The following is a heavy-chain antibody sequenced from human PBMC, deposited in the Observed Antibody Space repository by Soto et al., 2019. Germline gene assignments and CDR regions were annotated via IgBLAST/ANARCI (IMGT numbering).Heavy chain of an antibody. V-gene: IGHV3-23*01. CDR2: ISGVSAT. Sequence: VQLLESGGGLIQPGGSLRLSCAASGFSFSNHALSWVRQAPGKGLEWVSVISGVSATYYADSVKGRFTMSRDNSKNTLYLQMDSLRAEDTAVYYCATEPYDRGGYYYDYYFDSWGQGTLVTVSS. CDR3: ATEPYDRGGYYYDYYFDS. D-gene: IGHD3-22*01. CDR1: GFSFSNHA. J-gene: IGHJ4*02.